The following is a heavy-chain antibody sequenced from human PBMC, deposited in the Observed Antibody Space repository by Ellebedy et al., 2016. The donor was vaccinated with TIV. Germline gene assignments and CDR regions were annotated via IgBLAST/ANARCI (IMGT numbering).Heavy chain of an antibody. D-gene: IGHD3/OR15-3a*01. V-gene: IGHV1-2*02. CDR1: GYTFTSYD. CDR2: INPNSAGT. J-gene: IGHJ4*02. Sequence: ASVKVSXXASGYTFTSYDINWVRQATGQGLEWMGWINPNSAGTNYAQKFQGRVTMTRDTSISTAYMELSRLRSDDTVVYYCARGGLGFDYWGQGTLVTVSS. CDR3: ARGGLGFDY.